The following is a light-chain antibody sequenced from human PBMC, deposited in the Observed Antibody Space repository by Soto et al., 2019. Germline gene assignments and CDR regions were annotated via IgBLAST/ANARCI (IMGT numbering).Light chain of an antibody. Sequence: EIAMTQSPVTLSVSPGERATLSCRASESVGSNLAWYQQKPGQPPRLLIYDASMRETGVPPRFSGSGSGTEFTLTISNLQSEDFAIYFCQKFNKWPWTFGQGTKVDI. CDR3: QKFNKWPWT. CDR2: DAS. CDR1: ESVGSN. J-gene: IGKJ1*01. V-gene: IGKV3-15*01.